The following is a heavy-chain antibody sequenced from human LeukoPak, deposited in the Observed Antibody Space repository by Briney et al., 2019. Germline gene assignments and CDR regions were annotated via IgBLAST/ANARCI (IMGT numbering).Heavy chain of an antibody. CDR1: GFTFSSYA. Sequence: PGRSLRLSCAASGFTFSSYAMSWVRQAPGKGLEWVSAVGGSCNLRSYPRTVKGRLTNPRDNSKNPLYLQMNSLRAEDTAVYYCAKRIAATGIGYYFDYWGQGHLVPVSS. CDR3: AKRIAATGIGYYFDY. J-gene: IGHJ4*02. V-gene: IGHV3-23*01. CDR2: VGGSCNLR. D-gene: IGHD6-13*01.